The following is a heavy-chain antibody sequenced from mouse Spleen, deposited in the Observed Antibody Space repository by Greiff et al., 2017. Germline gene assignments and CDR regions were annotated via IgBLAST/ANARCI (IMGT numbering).Heavy chain of an antibody. Sequence: EVKLQESGPGLVKPSQSLSLTCSVTGYSITSGYYWNWIRQFPGNKLEWMGYISYDGSNNYNPSLKNRISITRDTSKNQFFLKLNSVTTEDTATYYCARAFYGDWAMDYWGQGTSVTVSS. CDR2: ISYDGSN. CDR3: ARAFYGDWAMDY. CDR1: GYSITSGYY. D-gene: IGHD2-13*01. J-gene: IGHJ4*01. V-gene: IGHV3-6*01.